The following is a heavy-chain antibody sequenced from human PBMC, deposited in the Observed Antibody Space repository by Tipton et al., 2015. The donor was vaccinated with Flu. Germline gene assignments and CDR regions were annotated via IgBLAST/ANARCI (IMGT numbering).Heavy chain of an antibody. CDR1: GYSISSDYY. J-gene: IGHJ5*02. D-gene: IGHD4-11*01. CDR3: AGRDYSNYVSDPKSWFDP. CDR2: IFHTGST. V-gene: IGHV4-38-2*02. Sequence: TLSLTCTVSGYSISSDYYWGRIRQPPGKGLEWIGNIFHTGSTYYNPSLKSRVTLSVDTSKNQFPLKVNSVTAADTAVYYCAGRDYSNYVSDPKSWFDPWGQGTLVAVSS.